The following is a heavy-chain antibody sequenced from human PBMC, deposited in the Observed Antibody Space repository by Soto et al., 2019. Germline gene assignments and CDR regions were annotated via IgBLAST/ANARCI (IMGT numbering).Heavy chain of an antibody. D-gene: IGHD3-3*01. J-gene: IGHJ5*02. CDR1: GGSISSSSYY. CDR2: IYYSGST. V-gene: IGHV4-39*01. CDR3: ARALTIFGVIVSWFDP. Sequence: SETLSLTCTVSGGSISSSSYYWGWIRQPPGKGLEWIGSIYYSGSTYYNPSLKSRVTISVDTSKNQFSLKLSSVTAADTAVYYCARALTIFGVIVSWFDPWGQGTLVTVSS.